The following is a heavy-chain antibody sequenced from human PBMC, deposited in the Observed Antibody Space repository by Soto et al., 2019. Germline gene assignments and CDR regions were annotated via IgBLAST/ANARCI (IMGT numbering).Heavy chain of an antibody. CDR3: ARGLGLFLPFDYYYYMDV. Sequence: ASVKVSCKASGYTFTSYDINWVRQATGQGLEWMGWMNPNSGNTGYAQKFQGRVTMTRNTSISTAYMELSSLRSEDTAVYYCARGLGLFLPFDYYYYMDVWGKGTTVTVSS. V-gene: IGHV1-8*01. CDR2: MNPNSGNT. D-gene: IGHD1-26*01. J-gene: IGHJ6*03. CDR1: GYTFTSYD.